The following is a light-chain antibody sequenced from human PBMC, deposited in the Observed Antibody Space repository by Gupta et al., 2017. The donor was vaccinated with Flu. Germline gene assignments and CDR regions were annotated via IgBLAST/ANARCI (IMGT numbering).Light chain of an antibody. V-gene: IGKV3-20*01. Sequence: EIVLTQSPGTLSLSPGERATLSCRASQSVASYLVWYQQKPGQAPRLLIYGASSRATGIPDRFSGSGSGTDFSLTISRREPEDFAVYYCQQYGTSNTFGQGTKLEIK. CDR3: QQYGTSNT. CDR2: GAS. J-gene: IGKJ2*01. CDR1: QSVASY.